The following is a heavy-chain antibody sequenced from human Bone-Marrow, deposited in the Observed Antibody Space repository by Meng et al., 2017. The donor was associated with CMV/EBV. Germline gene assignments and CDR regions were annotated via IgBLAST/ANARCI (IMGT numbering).Heavy chain of an antibody. CDR2: IYHSGST. D-gene: IGHD3-22*01. V-gene: IGHV4-30-4*08. J-gene: IGHJ4*02. CDR3: ARMSRFYDSSGYYPTDF. CDR1: GASISSGDYY. Sequence: LRLSCIVSGASISSGDYYWNWIRQPPGKGLEWIGYIYHSGSTFYNSSLKSRITMSVDMSKNQFSLKLSSVTAADTAVYYCARMSRFYDSSGYYPTDFWGQGTLVTVSS.